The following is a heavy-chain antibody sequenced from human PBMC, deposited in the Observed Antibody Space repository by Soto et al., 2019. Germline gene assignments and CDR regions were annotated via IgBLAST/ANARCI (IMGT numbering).Heavy chain of an antibody. CDR1: GYTFTTYV. D-gene: IGHD3-22*01. CDR2: ITAGNGNT. J-gene: IGHJ4*02. Sequence: QVQILQSGAEEKKPGASVKVSCKASGYTFTTYVMHWVRQAPGQRLEWMGWITAGNGNTKYSQKFQGRVTITRYTSASTEYMELSSLRSEDTAVYYCARGYYDTSGSLMYWGQGTLVPVSS. CDR3: ARGYYDTSGSLMY. V-gene: IGHV1-3*05.